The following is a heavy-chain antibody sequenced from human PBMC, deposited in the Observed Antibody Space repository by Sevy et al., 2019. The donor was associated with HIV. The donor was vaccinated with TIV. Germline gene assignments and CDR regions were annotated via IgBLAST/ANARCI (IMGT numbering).Heavy chain of an antibody. D-gene: IGHD6-19*01. J-gene: IGHJ4*02. Sequence: GGSLRLSCAASGFTFSSYDMHWVRQATGKGLEWVSAIGTAGDTYYPGSVKGRFTISRENAKNSLYLQRNSLRAGDTAVYYCARGGRYSSGPLGGTPFDYWGQGTLVTVSS. CDR3: ARGGRYSSGPLGGTPFDY. CDR2: IGTAGDT. V-gene: IGHV3-13*01. CDR1: GFTFSSYD.